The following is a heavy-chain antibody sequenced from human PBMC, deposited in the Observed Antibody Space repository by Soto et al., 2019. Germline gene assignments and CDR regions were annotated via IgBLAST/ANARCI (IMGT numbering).Heavy chain of an antibody. Sequence: QVQLQESGPGLVKPSETLSLTCTVSGGSISSYYWSWIRQPPGKGLEWIGYIYYSGSTNYNPSLKSRVTISVDTSKNKFSLKLSSVTAADTAVYYCARLSIFGVVTPSFPWGFDPWGQGTLVTVSS. CDR2: IYYSGST. D-gene: IGHD3-3*01. V-gene: IGHV4-59*08. CDR1: GGSISSYY. J-gene: IGHJ5*02. CDR3: ARLSIFGVVTPSFPWGFDP.